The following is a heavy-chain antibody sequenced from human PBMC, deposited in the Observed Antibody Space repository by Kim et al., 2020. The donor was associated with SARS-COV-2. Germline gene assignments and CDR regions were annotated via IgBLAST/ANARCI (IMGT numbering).Heavy chain of an antibody. CDR2: T. CDR3: ARLAAAGVIDY. Sequence: TYYTPSLRSRVTISVETSKNQFALKLSSVTAADTAVYYCARLAAAGVIDYWGQGTLVTVSS. J-gene: IGHJ4*02. D-gene: IGHD6-13*01. V-gene: IGHV4-31*02.